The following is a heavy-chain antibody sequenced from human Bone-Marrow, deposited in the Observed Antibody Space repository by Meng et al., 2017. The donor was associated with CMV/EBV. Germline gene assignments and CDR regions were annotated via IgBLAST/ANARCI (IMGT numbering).Heavy chain of an antibody. D-gene: IGHD3-22*01. J-gene: IGHJ4*02. V-gene: IGHV3-30-3*01. CDR2: ISYDGSSK. Sequence: GGSLRLSCAASGFTFSSYAMHWVRQAPGKGLEWVAVISYDGSSKYYADSVKGRFTISRDNSKNTLFLQMNSLRAEDTAMYYCARDKSTFNYYDSSGYSFWGPGKLVNVSS. CDR1: GFTFSSYA. CDR3: ARDKSTFNYYDSSGYSF.